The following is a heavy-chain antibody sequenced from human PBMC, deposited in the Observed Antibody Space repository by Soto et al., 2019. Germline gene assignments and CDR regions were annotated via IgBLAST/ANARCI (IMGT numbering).Heavy chain of an antibody. D-gene: IGHD1-7*01. CDR2: INPNSGGT. CDR1: GYTFTGYY. Sequence: ASVHVSCKASGYTFTGYYMHWVRQAPGQGLEWMGWINPNSGGTNYAQKFQGRVTMTRDTSISTAYMELSRLRSDDTAVYYCAIGVTGTTSRWFSFWGQGTLVTVSS. J-gene: IGHJ1*01. CDR3: AIGVTGTTSRWFSF. V-gene: IGHV1-2*02.